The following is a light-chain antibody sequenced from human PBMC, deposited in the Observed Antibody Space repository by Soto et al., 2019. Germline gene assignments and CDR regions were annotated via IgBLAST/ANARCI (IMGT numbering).Light chain of an antibody. J-gene: IGKJ3*01. CDR3: LKYNRGPLS. Sequence: DIQMTQSPSSLSASVGDRVTITCRASQGISNYLAWYQQKPGKVPKLLIYAASTLQSGVPSRFSGSGSGTESSLTISSLQPEDVATYYFLKYNRGPLSFGPGNKVDIK. CDR2: AAS. V-gene: IGKV1-27*01. CDR1: QGISNY.